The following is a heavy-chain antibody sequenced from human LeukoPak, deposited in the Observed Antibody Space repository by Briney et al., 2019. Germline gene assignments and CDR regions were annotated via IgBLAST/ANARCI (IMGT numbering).Heavy chain of an antibody. D-gene: IGHD1-1*01. CDR2: IVVGSGNT. J-gene: IGHJ3*02. Sequence: GASVKVSCKASGFTFTSSAMQWVRQARGQRLEWIGWIVVGSGNTNYAQKFQERVTITRDMSTSTAYMELSSLRSEDTAVYYCAAAQNWYDDAFDIWGQGTMVTVSS. CDR1: GFTFTSSA. CDR3: AAAQNWYDDAFDI. V-gene: IGHV1-58*02.